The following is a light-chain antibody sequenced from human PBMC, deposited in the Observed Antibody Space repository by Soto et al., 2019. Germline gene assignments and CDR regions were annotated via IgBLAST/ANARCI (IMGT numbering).Light chain of an antibody. CDR3: QKYSSVIT. V-gene: IGKV1-27*01. CDR2: AAS. CDR1: QGIRNF. J-gene: IGKJ5*01. Sequence: DIQMTQSPSSLSASVGDRVTITCRASQGIRNFLAWYQQKPGKVPKLLISAASTLESGVPSRFSGSGSGTDFTITITSLQPEDVATYYCQKYSSVITFGQGTRLEIK.